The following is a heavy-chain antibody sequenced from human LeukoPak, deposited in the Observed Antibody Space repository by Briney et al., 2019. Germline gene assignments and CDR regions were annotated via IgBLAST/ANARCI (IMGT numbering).Heavy chain of an antibody. CDR3: AGRRITISDPFDY. J-gene: IGHJ4*02. Sequence: SETLSLTCTVSGGSLSSSSYYWGWIRQPPGKGLEWIGSIYYSGSTYYNPSLKSRLTISVDTSKNQFSLKLSAVTAADTAVYYCAGRRITISDPFDYWGQGTLVTVSS. D-gene: IGHD3-3*01. CDR2: IYYSGST. CDR1: GGSLSSSSYY. V-gene: IGHV4-39*01.